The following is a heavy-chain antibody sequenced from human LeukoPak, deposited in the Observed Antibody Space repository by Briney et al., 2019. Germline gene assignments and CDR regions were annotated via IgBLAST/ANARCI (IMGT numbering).Heavy chain of an antibody. CDR3: ARHGGTYAYDY. Sequence: GESLKISCKGSGYSFTTYWIAWVRQMPGKGLVWMGLIYPGDSDIRYSPSFQGQVTISADKSITTAYLQWSSLKASDTAMYYCARHGGTYAYDYWGQGTLVTVSS. D-gene: IGHD5-12*01. V-gene: IGHV5-51*01. CDR1: GYSFTTYW. CDR2: IYPGDSDI. J-gene: IGHJ4*02.